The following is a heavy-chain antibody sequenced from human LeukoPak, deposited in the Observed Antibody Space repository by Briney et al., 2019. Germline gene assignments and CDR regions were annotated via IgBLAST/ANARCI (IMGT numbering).Heavy chain of an antibody. D-gene: IGHD4-17*01. CDR3: ARDTGWYFDL. CDR1: GITFSSYA. V-gene: IGHV3-74*01. J-gene: IGHJ2*01. Sequence: GGSLRLSCAASGITFSSYAMTWVRHAPGKGLVWVSRITGDGSSTSYADSVKGRFTISRDNAKNTLYLQMISLRAEDTAVYYCARDTGWYFDLWGRGTLVTVSS. CDR2: ITGDGSST.